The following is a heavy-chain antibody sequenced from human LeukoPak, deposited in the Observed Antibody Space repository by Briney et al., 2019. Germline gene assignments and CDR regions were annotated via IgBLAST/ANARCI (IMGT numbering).Heavy chain of an antibody. V-gene: IGHV4-59*12. CDR3: ARVFVDSSGYSALDY. D-gene: IGHD3-22*01. J-gene: IGHJ4*02. CDR2: ISYSGNT. Sequence: PSETLSLTCAVSGGSISNYYWSWIRQPPGKGLEWIGYISYSGNTNSNPSLKSRVTMSLDRSKNQFSLKLSSVTAADTAAYYCARVFVDSSGYSALDYWGQGTLVTVSS. CDR1: GGSISNYY.